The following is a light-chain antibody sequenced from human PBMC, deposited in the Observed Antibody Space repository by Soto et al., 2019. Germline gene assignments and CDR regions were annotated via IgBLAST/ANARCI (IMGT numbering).Light chain of an antibody. V-gene: IGKV3-20*01. J-gene: IGKJ2*01. CDR2: GAS. CDR1: QSVSSSS. Sequence: DIVLTQSPGTLSLSPGERATLSCRASQSVSSSSLVWYQQKPGQAPRLLIYGASNRATGIPDRFSGSDSGTDFTLTISRLEPEDFAVYYCQHYGRSLYTFGQGTELEIK. CDR3: QHYGRSLYT.